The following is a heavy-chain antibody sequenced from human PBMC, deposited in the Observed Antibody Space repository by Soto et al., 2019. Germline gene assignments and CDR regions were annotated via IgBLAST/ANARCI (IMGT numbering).Heavy chain of an antibody. D-gene: IGHD2-2*01. CDR2: IIPIFGTA. CDR3: ARGGYCSSTSCYLGASWFDP. J-gene: IGHJ5*02. V-gene: IGHV1-69*01. CDR1: GGTFSSYA. Sequence: QVQLVQSGAEVKKPGSSVKVSCKASGGTFSSYAISWVRQAPGQGLEWMGGIIPIFGTANYAQKFQGRVMITADESTSTAYMELSSLRSEDTAVYYCARGGYCSSTSCYLGASWFDPWGQGTLVTVSS.